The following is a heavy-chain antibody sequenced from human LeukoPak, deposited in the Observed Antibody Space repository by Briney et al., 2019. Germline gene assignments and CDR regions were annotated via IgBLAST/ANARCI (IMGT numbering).Heavy chain of an antibody. CDR3: AREVPPWYNWNDGISWFDP. CDR2: ISSSSSTI. CDR1: GFTFSSYS. J-gene: IGHJ5*02. Sequence: PGGSLRLSCAASGFTFSSYSMNWVRQAPGKGLEWISYISSSSSTIYYADSVKGRFTISRDNSKNTLYLQMNSLRAEDTAVYYCAREVPPWYNWNDGISWFDPWGQGTLVTVSS. V-gene: IGHV3-48*01. D-gene: IGHD1-1*01.